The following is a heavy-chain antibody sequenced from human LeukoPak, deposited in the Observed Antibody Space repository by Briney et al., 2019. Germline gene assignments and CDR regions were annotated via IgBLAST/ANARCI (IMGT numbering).Heavy chain of an antibody. V-gene: IGHV4-39*07. D-gene: IGHD4-11*01. Sequence: SETLSLTCTVSGASISSSSHYWGWIRQPPGKGLEWIGSIYYSGTTYNNPSLKSRVTISVDTSKNQFSLKLTSVTAADTAVYYCARGSNWYWYFDLWGRGTLVTVSS. CDR1: GASISSSSHY. J-gene: IGHJ2*01. CDR2: IYYSGTT. CDR3: ARGSNWYWYFDL.